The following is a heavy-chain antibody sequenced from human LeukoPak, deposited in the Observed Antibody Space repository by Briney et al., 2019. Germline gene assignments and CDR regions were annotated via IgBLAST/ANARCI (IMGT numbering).Heavy chain of an antibody. CDR1: GYTFTIYY. Sequence: ASVKVSFKSSGYTFTIYYIHWVRQPPGQGLEWMGLINPSGGSTSYSQKFQGRVTMTRDMSTSTVYMELSSLKASDTAMYYCARHGQYRSRYYYDSSGSNHNWFDPWGQGTLVTVSS. CDR3: ARHGQYRSRYYYDSSGSNHNWFDP. D-gene: IGHD3-22*01. V-gene: IGHV1-46*01. J-gene: IGHJ5*02. CDR2: INPSGGST.